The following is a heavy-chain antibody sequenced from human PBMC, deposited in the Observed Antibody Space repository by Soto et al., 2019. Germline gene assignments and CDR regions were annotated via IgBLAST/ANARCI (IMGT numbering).Heavy chain of an antibody. D-gene: IGHD6-19*01. CDR2: ISGSGGST. Sequence: LRLSCAASGFTFSSYAMSWVLQSPVNVLEWVSAISGSGGSTYYADSVKGRFTISRDNSKNTLYLQMNSLRAEDTAVYYCAKDLNSSGWYYYYGMDVWGQGTTVTVSS. V-gene: IGHV3-23*01. CDR3: AKDLNSSGWYYYYGMDV. CDR1: GFTFSSYA. J-gene: IGHJ6*02.